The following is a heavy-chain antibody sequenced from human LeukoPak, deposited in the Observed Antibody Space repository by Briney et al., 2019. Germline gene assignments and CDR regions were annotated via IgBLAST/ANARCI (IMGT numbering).Heavy chain of an antibody. V-gene: IGHV4-39*07. CDR1: GGSINNNHYY. D-gene: IGHD2-2*01. CDR3: ARGDCSSTICYSPMDV. J-gene: IGHJ6*03. CDR2: IYYSGST. Sequence: SETLSLTCAVSGGSINNNHYYWGWIRQPPGKGLEWIGSIYYSGSTYYNPSLKSRVTISVDTSKNQFSLKVSSVTAADTAVYYCARGDCSSTICYSPMDVWGKGTTVTVSS.